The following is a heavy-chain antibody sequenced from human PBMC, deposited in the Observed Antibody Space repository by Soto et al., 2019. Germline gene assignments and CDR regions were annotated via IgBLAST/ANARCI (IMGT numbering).Heavy chain of an antibody. CDR2: IDRDDDK. Sequence: SGPTLVNPTQTLTLTCTFSGFSLNTIGMGVSWIRQPPGKALEWLALIDRDDDKNYNISLKTRLTISKDTSKNQVVLTMTNMDPVDTGTYFCARIIRESPPYYYDGSNYFDYWGPGTPVTVSS. CDR3: ARIIRESPPYYYDGSNYFDY. D-gene: IGHD3-22*01. CDR1: GFSLNTIGMG. J-gene: IGHJ4*02. V-gene: IGHV2-70*01.